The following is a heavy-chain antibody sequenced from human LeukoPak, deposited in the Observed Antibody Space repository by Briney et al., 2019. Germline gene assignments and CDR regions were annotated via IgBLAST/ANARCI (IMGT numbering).Heavy chain of an antibody. Sequence: SETLSLTCTVSGGSMINYYWSWIRQPPGKGLEWIGYIYYSGSTNYNPSLKSRVTISVDTSKNRFSLKLNSVTAADTAVYYCAREMYYYNSSAYFGYFDYWGQGSLVTVSS. CDR2: IYYSGST. CDR1: GGSMINYY. J-gene: IGHJ4*02. V-gene: IGHV4-59*01. D-gene: IGHD3-22*01. CDR3: AREMYYYNSSAYFGYFDY.